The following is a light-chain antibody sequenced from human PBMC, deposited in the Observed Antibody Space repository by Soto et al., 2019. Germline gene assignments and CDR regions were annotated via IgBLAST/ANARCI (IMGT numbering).Light chain of an antibody. V-gene: IGKV2-30*01. Sequence: DVVIQSPLSLPVTLGQPASISCRSSQSLVFSDGNSYLSWFQQRPGQSPRRLIYKVSNRESGVPDRFSGSWSGTDFTLKISRVEAEDVGVYYCMQSTRGPWAFGQGTKVEIK. J-gene: IGKJ1*01. CDR2: KVS. CDR1: QSLVFSDGNSY. CDR3: MQSTRGPWA.